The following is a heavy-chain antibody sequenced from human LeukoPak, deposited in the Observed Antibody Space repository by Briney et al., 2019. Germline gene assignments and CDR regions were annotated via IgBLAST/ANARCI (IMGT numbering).Heavy chain of an antibody. Sequence: GGSLRLSCAASGFTVSSNYMSWVRQAPGKGLEWVSVIYSGGSTYYADSVKGRFTISRDNSKNTLYLQMNSLRAEDTAVYYCASASGGYSYGDYYSDYWGQGTLVTVSS. CDR1: GFTVSSNY. D-gene: IGHD5-18*01. CDR2: IYSGGST. V-gene: IGHV3-53*01. CDR3: ASASGGYSYGDYYSDY. J-gene: IGHJ4*02.